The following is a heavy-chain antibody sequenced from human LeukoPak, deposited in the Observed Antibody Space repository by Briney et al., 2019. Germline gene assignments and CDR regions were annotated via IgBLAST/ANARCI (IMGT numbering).Heavy chain of an antibody. V-gene: IGHV4-39*01. D-gene: IGHD2-21*02. J-gene: IGHJ4*02. Sequence: SETLSLTCTVSGGSISSSSYYWGWIRQPPGEGLEWIGSIYYSGSTYYNPSLKSRVTISVDTSKNQFSLKLSSVTAADTAVYYCARTGVAVTSFDYWGQGTLVTVSS. CDR1: GGSISSSSYY. CDR2: IYYSGST. CDR3: ARTGVAVTSFDY.